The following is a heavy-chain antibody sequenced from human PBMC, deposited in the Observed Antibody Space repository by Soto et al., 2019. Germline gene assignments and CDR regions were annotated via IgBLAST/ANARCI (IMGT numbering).Heavy chain of an antibody. CDR3: AKDLSYYDSSGYYYGGGY. D-gene: IGHD3-22*01. J-gene: IGHJ4*02. CDR1: GFTFSSYA. CDR2: ISGSGGST. Sequence: PGGSLRLSCAASGFTFSSYAMSWVRQAPGKGLEWVSAISGSGGSTYYADSVKGRFTISRDNSKNTLYLQMNSLRAEDTAVYYCAKDLSYYDSSGYYYGGGYWGQGTLVTVSS. V-gene: IGHV3-23*01.